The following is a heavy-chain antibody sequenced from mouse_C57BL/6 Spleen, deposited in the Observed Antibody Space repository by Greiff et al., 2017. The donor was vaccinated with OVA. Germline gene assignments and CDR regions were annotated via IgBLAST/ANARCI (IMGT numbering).Heavy chain of an antibody. V-gene: IGHV1-52*01. J-gene: IGHJ4*01. CDR1: GYTFTSYW. Sequence: VQLQQPGAELVRPGSSVKLSCKASGYTFTSYWMHWVKQRPIQGLEWIGNIDPSDSETHYNQKFKDKATLTVDKSSSTAYMQLSSLTSEDSAVYYCARPRLRFYYAMDYWGQGTSVTVSS. CDR3: ARPRLRFYYAMDY. CDR2: IDPSDSET. D-gene: IGHD2-4*01.